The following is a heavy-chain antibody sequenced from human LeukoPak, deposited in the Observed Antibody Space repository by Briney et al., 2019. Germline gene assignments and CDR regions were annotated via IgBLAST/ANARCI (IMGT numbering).Heavy chain of an antibody. CDR2: INHSGST. Sequence: PSETLSLTCAVYGGSFSGYYWSWIRQPPGKGLEWIGEINHSGSTNYNPSLKSRVTISVDTSKNQFSLKLSSVTAADTAVNYCARGYSRYGSGSYYTRSRYYFDYWGQGTLVTVSS. V-gene: IGHV4-34*01. CDR3: ARGYSRYGSGSYYTRSRYYFDY. CDR1: GGSFSGYY. J-gene: IGHJ4*02. D-gene: IGHD3-10*01.